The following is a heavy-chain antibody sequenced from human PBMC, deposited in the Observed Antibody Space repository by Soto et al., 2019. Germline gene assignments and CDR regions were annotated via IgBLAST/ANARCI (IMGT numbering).Heavy chain of an antibody. CDR1: GFTFGGYA. J-gene: IGHJ6*04. Sequence: GGSLRLSCGASGFTFGGYAGSWVRQAPGKGLEWVSAISGSGGSTYYADSVKGRFTISRDNSKNTLYLQMNSLRAEDTAVYYCAKGVGRGAPYIVDVWGKGTTVTVSS. V-gene: IGHV3-23*01. CDR2: ISGSGGST. CDR3: AKGVGRGAPYIVDV. D-gene: IGHD3-10*01.